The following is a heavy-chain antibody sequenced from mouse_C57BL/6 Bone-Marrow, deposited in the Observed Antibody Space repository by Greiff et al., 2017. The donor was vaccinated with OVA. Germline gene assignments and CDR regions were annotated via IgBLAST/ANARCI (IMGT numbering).Heavy chain of an antibody. D-gene: IGHD3-3*01. V-gene: IGHV1-82*01. J-gene: IGHJ3*01. CDR1: GYAFSSSW. CDR2: IYPGDGDT. Sequence: VQLQQSGPELVKPGASVKLSCKASGYAFSSSWMNWVKQRPGKGLEWIGRIYPGDGDTNYNGKFKGKATLTADKSSSTAYLQLSSLTSEDSAVYFYATLGRPWFAYWGQGTLITVSA. CDR3: ATLGRPWFAY.